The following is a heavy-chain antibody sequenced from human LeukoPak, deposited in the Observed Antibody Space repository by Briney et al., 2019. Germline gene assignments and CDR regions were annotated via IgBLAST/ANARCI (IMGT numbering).Heavy chain of an antibody. D-gene: IGHD3-3*01. V-gene: IGHV1-18*01. CDR1: GYTFTSYG. CDR3: ARDSADFWSGPYIIDY. J-gene: IGHJ4*02. Sequence: ASVKVSCKASGYTFTSYGISWVRQAPGQGLEWMGWISAYNGNTNYAQKLQGRVTMTTDTSTSTAYMELRSLRSDDTAVYYCARDSADFWSGPYIIDYWGQGTLVTVSS. CDR2: ISAYNGNT.